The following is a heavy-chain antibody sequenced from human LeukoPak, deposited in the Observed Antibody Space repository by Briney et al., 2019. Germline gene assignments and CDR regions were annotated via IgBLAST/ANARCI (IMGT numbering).Heavy chain of an antibody. CDR2: ISSSGSTI. V-gene: IGHV3-48*03. CDR1: GFTFSSYE. CDR3: ARGEHIVVVTATTDY. D-gene: IGHD2-21*02. J-gene: IGHJ4*02. Sequence: GGSLRLSCAASGFTFSSYEMNWVRQAPGKGLEWVSYISSSGSTIYYADSVKGRFTISRDNAKNSLYLQMNSLRAEDTAVYYCARGEHIVVVTATTDYWGQGTLVTVSS.